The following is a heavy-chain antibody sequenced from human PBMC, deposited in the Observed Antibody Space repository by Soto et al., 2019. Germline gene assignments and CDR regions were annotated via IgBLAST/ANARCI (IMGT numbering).Heavy chain of an antibody. CDR3: ARVDAYNQPNFGY. Sequence: QVQLVQSGAEVKKPGASVKVSCKASGYTFTSYTITWVRQAPGHGLEWMGWINPYNSNTNYAQKFQDRVTMTTDTSQSTAYMELRSLRSDDTAVYYCARVDAYNQPNFGYWGQGTLVTVSS. J-gene: IGHJ4*02. CDR1: GYTFTSYT. V-gene: IGHV1-18*01. CDR2: INPYNSNT. D-gene: IGHD1-1*01.